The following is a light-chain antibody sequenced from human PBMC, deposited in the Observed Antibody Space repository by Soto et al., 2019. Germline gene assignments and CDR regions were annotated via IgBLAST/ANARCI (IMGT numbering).Light chain of an antibody. V-gene: IGKV1-39*01. CDR3: QQSYSTPRA. CDR2: AAS. CDR1: QSSSSY. Sequence: DIQMTQSPSSLSTSVGDRVPITCRASQSSSSYFNWYQQKPGKAPKLLIYAASSLQSGVPSRFSGSGSGTDFTLTISSLQPEDFATYYCQQSYSTPRAFGQGPRWIS. J-gene: IGKJ1*01.